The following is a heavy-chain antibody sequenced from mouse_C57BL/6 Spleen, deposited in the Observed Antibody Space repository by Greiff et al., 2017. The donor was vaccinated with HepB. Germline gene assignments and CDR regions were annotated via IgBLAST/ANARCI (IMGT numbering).Heavy chain of an antibody. V-gene: IGHV1-80*01. CDR1: GYAFSSYW. D-gene: IGHD2-4*01. CDR2: IYPGDGDT. Sequence: VQLQQSGAELVKPGASVKISCKASGYAFSSYWMNWVKQRPGKGLEWIGQIYPGDGDTNYNGKFKGKATLTADKSSSTAYMQLSSLTSEDSAVYFCARGRYDYDVGYAMGYWGQGTSVTVSS. J-gene: IGHJ4*01. CDR3: ARGRYDYDVGYAMGY.